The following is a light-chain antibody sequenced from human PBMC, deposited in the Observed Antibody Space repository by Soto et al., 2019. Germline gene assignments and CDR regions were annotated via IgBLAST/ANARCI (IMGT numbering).Light chain of an antibody. CDR3: QQYNSYST. CDR2: KAS. J-gene: IGKJ1*01. CDR1: QSISSW. V-gene: IGKV1-5*03. Sequence: DIQMTQSPSTLSASVGDRVTITCRASQSISSWLAWYQQKQGKAPKLLIYKASSLESGVPSRFSGSGSGTEFTLTISSLQPDDFGTFYCQQYNSYSTFGQGTKVEIK.